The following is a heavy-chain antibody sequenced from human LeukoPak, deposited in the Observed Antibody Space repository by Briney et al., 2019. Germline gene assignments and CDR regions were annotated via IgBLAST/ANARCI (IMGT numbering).Heavy chain of an antibody. CDR3: ARDPHY. CDR1: GGSFSGYY. CDR2: INHSGST. J-gene: IGHJ4*02. V-gene: IGHV4-34*01. Sequence: SSETLSLTCAVYGGSFSGYYWSWIRQPPGKGLEWIGEINHSGSTNYNPSLKSRVTISVDTSKNQFSLKLSSVTAADTAVYYCARDPHYWGQGTLVTVSS.